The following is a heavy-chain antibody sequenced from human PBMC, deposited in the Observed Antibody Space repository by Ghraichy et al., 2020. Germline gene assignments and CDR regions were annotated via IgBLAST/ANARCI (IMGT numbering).Heavy chain of an antibody. J-gene: IGHJ4*02. CDR2: IYYSGST. Sequence: SETLSLTCTVSGGSISSSSYYWGWIRQPPGKGLEWIGSIYYSGSTYYNPSLKSRVTISVDTSKNQFSLKLSSVTAADTAVYYCAAVAGFPVDYWGQGTLVTVSS. CDR1: GGSISSSSYY. V-gene: IGHV4-39*01. D-gene: IGHD6-19*01. CDR3: AAVAGFPVDY.